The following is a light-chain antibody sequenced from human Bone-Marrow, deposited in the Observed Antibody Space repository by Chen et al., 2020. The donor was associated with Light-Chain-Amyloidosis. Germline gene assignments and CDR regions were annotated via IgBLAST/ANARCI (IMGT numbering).Light chain of an antibody. V-gene: IGLV2-23*01. CDR1: SSDVGSNNL. Sequence: QSALTQPASVSGSPGQPLTIPCTGTSSDVGSNNLVSWYQQRPGKGPKLIIYEAFNGPSGVSSRFSDSKSGNSASLPLSGLQAVEEAFYFCCSHTYAFRVVFAGRTKVTVL. J-gene: IGLJ3*02. CDR2: EAF. CDR3: CSHTYAFRVV.